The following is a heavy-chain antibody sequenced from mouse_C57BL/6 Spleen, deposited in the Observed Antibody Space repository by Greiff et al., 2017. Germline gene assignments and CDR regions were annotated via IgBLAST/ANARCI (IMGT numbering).Heavy chain of an antibody. CDR3: ARKSLRLDY. Sequence: VQLQQSGAELVKPGASVQISCKASGYAFRSYWMNWVKQRPGKGLEWIGQIYPGDGDTNYNGKFKGKATLTADQSSSTAYMQISSLTSEDSAVYFCARKSLRLDYWGQGTTLTVSA. J-gene: IGHJ2*01. CDR1: GYAFRSYW. CDR2: IYPGDGDT. V-gene: IGHV1-80*01.